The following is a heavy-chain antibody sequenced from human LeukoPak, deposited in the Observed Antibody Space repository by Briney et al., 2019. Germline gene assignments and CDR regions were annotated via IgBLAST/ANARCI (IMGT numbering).Heavy chain of an antibody. D-gene: IGHD2-8*01. V-gene: IGHV3-30-3*01. J-gene: IGHJ5*02. Sequence: GGSLRLSCAASGFTFSSYAMHWVRQAPGKGLEWVAVISYDGSNKYCADSVKGRFTISRDNSKNTLYLQMNSLRAEDTAVYYCARLDIVLIGGLDPWGQGTLVTVSS. CDR3: ARLDIVLIGGLDP. CDR2: ISYDGSNK. CDR1: GFTFSSYA.